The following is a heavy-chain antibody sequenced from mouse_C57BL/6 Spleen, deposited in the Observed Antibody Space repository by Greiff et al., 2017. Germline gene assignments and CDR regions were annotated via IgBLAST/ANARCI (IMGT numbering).Heavy chain of an antibody. J-gene: IGHJ2*01. D-gene: IGHD2-2*01. V-gene: IGHV1-63*01. CDR1: GYTFTNYW. Sequence: VQLQESGAELVRPGTSVKMSCKASGYTFTNYWIGWAKQRPGHGLEWIGDIYPGGGYTNYNEKFKGKGTLTVDKSSSTAYMQFSSLTSEDSAIYYCARDYYGSFDYWGQGTTLTVSS. CDR3: ARDYYGSFDY. CDR2: IYPGGGYT.